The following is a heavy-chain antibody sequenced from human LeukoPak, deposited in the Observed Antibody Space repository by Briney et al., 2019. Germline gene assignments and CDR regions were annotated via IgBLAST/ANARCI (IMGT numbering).Heavy chain of an antibody. CDR3: ARAQATVTKYFQH. J-gene: IGHJ1*01. D-gene: IGHD4-17*01. Sequence: GGSLRLSCAASGFTFSSYAMHWVRQAPGKGLEWVAVISYDGSNKYYADSVKGRFTISRDNSKNTLYLQMNSPRAEDTAVYYCARAQATVTKYFQHWGQGTLVTVSS. CDR1: GFTFSSYA. CDR2: ISYDGSNK. V-gene: IGHV3-30-3*01.